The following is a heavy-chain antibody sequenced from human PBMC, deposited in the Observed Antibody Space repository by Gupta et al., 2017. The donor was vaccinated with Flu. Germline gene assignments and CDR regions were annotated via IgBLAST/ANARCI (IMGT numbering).Heavy chain of an antibody. V-gene: IGHV1-69*01. J-gene: IGHJ4*02. CDR2: IIPIFGTA. D-gene: IGHD6-13*01. CDR3: ARYPALIAAAGTPEPFDY. Sequence: QVQLVQSGAEVKKPGSSVKVSCKASGGTFSSYAISWVRQAPGQGLEWMGGIIPIFGTANYAQKFQGRVTITADESTSTAYMELSSLRSEDTAVYYCARYPALIAAAGTPEPFDYWGQGTLVTVSS. CDR1: GGTFSSYA.